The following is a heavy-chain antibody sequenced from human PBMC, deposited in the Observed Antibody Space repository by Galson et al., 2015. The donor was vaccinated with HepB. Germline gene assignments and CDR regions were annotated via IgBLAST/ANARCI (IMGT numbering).Heavy chain of an antibody. Sequence: SLRLSCAASGFTFSSYAMHWVRQAPGKGLEWVAVISYDGSNKYYADSVKGRFTISRDNSKNTLYLQMNSLRAEDTAVYYCARMLEVAKGAFDIWGQGTMVTVSS. D-gene: IGHD3-22*01. CDR2: ISYDGSNK. CDR3: ARMLEVAKGAFDI. J-gene: IGHJ3*02. CDR1: GFTFSSYA. V-gene: IGHV3-30*04.